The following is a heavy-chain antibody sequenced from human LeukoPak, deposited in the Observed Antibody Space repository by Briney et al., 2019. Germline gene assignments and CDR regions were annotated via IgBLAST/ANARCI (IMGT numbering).Heavy chain of an antibody. CDR1: GGTFSSYA. CDR2: IIPIFGTA. J-gene: IGHJ6*03. CDR3: ARGEFGGYYYYYYMDV. D-gene: IGHD3-10*01. V-gene: IGHV1-69*13. Sequence: SVKVSCKASGGTFSSYAISWVRQAPGQGPEWMGGIIPIFGTANYAQKFQGRVTITADESTSTAYMELSSLRSEDTAVYYCARGEFGGYYYYYYMDVWGKGTTVTVSS.